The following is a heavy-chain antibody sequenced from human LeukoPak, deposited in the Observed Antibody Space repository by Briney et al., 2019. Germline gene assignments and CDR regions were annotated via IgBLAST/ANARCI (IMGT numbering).Heavy chain of an antibody. V-gene: IGHV1-2*02. CDR3: ARYPLLEVYYDFWSGPYYYYYGMDV. Sequence: GASVKVSCKASGYTFTGYYMHWVRQAPGQGLEWMGWINPNSGGTNYAQKFQGRVTMTRDTSISTAYMERSRLRSDDTAVYYCARYPLLEVYYDFWSGPYYYYYGMDVWGQGTTVTVSS. CDR2: INPNSGGT. J-gene: IGHJ6*02. D-gene: IGHD3-3*01. CDR1: GYTFTGYY.